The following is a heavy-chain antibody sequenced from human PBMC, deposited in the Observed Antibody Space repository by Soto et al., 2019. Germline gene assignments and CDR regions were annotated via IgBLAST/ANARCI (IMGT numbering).Heavy chain of an antibody. J-gene: IGHJ6*02. Sequence: ASVKVSCKASGYTFTSYYMHWVRQAPGQGLEWMGIINPSGGSTSYAQKFQGRVTMTRDTSTSTVYMELSSLRSEDTAVYYCARDQGIAVAGPPVYYYYYGIDVWGQGTTVTVSS. CDR3: ARDQGIAVAGPPVYYYYYGIDV. V-gene: IGHV1-46*01. D-gene: IGHD6-19*01. CDR1: GYTFTSYY. CDR2: INPSGGST.